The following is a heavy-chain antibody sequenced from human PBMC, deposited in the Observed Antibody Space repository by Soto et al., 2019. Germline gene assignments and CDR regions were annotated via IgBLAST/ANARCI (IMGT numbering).Heavy chain of an antibody. Sequence: PSETLSLTCTVSGGSISSSSYYWGWIRQPPGKGLEWIGSIYYSGSTYYNPSLKSRVTISVDTSKNQFSLKLSSVTAADTAVYYCARLGKSRWSEWLLFHFDYWGQGTLVTVSS. CDR1: GGSISSSSYY. V-gene: IGHV4-39*01. CDR3: ARLGKSRWSEWLLFHFDY. J-gene: IGHJ4*02. CDR2: IYYSGST. D-gene: IGHD3-3*01.